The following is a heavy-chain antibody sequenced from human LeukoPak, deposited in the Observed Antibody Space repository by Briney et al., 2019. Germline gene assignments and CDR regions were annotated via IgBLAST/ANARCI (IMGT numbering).Heavy chain of an antibody. J-gene: IGHJ5*02. V-gene: IGHV3-30*02. CDR2: IQYDGSNK. CDR1: GFTFSSYG. Sequence: PGGSLRLSCAASGFTFSSYGMHWVRQAPGKGLEWVAFIQYDGSNKKYADSVKGGFTISRENSKNTLFLQMNSLRLDDTAVYLCVTVNWFDPWGQGTLVTVSS. CDR3: VTVNWFDP. D-gene: IGHD3-22*01.